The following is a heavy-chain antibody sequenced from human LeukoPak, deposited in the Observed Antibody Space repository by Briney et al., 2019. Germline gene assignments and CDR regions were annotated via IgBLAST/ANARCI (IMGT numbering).Heavy chain of an antibody. J-gene: IGHJ6*02. Sequence: SQTLSLTCTVSGGSISSGGYYWSWIRQPPGKGLEWIGEINHSGSTNYNPSLKSRVTISVDTSKNQFSLKLSSVTAADTAVYYCARVPPYCSGGSCYYYYYYGMDVWGQGTTVTVSS. CDR1: GGSISSGGYY. D-gene: IGHD2-15*01. V-gene: IGHV4-30-2*01. CDR3: ARVPPYCSGGSCYYYYYYGMDV. CDR2: INHSGST.